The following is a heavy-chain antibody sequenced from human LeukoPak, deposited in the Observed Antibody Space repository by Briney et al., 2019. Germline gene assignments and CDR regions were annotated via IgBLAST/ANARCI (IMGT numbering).Heavy chain of an antibody. J-gene: IGHJ4*02. CDR2: INHSGST. Sequence: PSETLSLTCAVSGYSISSGYCWGWIRQPPGTGLEWIGSINHSGSTYYNPSLKSRVTISIDTSKNQFSLNLSSVTAADTAVYYCSRGGNFAFWGQGTLVTVSS. V-gene: IGHV4-38-2*01. CDR1: GYSISSGYC. CDR3: SRGGNFAF.